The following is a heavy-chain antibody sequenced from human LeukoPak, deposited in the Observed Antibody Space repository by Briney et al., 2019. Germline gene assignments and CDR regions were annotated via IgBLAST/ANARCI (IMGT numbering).Heavy chain of an antibody. J-gene: IGHJ4*02. CDR3: ARASRDYGDYAPGY. D-gene: IGHD4-17*01. V-gene: IGHV1-18*01. CDR2: ISAYNGNT. CDR1: GYTFTSYG. Sequence: ASVKVSRTASGYTFTSYGISWVRQAPGQGLEWMGWISAYNGNTNYAQKLQGRVTMTTDTSTSTAYMELRSLRSDDTAVYYCARASRDYGDYAPGYWGQGTLVTVSS.